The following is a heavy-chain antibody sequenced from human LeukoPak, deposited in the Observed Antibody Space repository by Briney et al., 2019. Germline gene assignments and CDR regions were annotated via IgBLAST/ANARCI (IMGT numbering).Heavy chain of an antibody. CDR2: IRYDGSNK. Sequence: GGSLRLSCAASGFTFSSYGMHWVRQAPGKGLEWVAFIRYDGSNKYYADSVKGRFTISRDNSKNTLYLQMNSLRAEDTAVYYCARGYCSSTGCSRTAVAAYFDYWGQGTLVTVSS. J-gene: IGHJ4*02. CDR1: GFTFSSYG. V-gene: IGHV3-30*02. D-gene: IGHD2-2*01. CDR3: ARGYCSSTGCSRTAVAAYFDY.